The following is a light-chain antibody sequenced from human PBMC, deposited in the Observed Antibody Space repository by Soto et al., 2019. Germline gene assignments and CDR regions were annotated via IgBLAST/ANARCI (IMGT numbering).Light chain of an antibody. J-gene: IGLJ2*01. CDR1: SSNIGNNY. CDR2: DND. CDR3: GTWDISLSVV. Sequence: QSVLTQPPSVSAAPGQTVTISCSGSSSNIGNNYVYWYQQLPGTAPKLLIYDNDKRPSGIPDRFSGSKSGTSATLGITGLRSGDEADYYCGTWDISLSVVFGGGTKLTVL. V-gene: IGLV1-51*01.